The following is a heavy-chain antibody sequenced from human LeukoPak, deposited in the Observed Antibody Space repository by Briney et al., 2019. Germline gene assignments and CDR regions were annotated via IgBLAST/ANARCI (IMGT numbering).Heavy chain of an antibody. V-gene: IGHV3-30*04. J-gene: IGHJ5*02. CDR3: AKDGPGMDYYDSSGYYLWS. D-gene: IGHD3-22*01. CDR1: GLTFSRYA. CDR2: ISYDGSNK. Sequence: PGGSLRLSCAASGLTFSRYAMNWVRQAPGKGLEWVAVISYDGSNKYYADSVKGRFTISRDNSKNTLYLQMNSLRAEDTAVYYCAKDGPGMDYYDSSGYYLWSWGQGTLVTVSS.